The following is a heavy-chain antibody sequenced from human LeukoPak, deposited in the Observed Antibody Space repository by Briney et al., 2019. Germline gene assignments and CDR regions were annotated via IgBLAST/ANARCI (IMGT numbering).Heavy chain of an antibody. V-gene: IGHV4-59*01. Sequence: PSETLSLTCTVPGGSISSYYWSWIRQPPGKGLEWIGYIYYSGSTNYNPSLKSRVTISVDTSKNQFSLKLSSVTAADTAVYYCARISSTSFGWFDPWGQGTLVTVSS. D-gene: IGHD2-2*01. CDR1: GGSISSYY. CDR2: IYYSGST. J-gene: IGHJ5*02. CDR3: ARISSTSFGWFDP.